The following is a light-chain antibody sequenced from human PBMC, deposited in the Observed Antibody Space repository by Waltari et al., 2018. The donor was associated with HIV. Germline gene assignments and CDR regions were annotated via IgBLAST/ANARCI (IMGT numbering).Light chain of an antibody. CDR1: NSDIVRCDN. Sequence: QSALPQPPSAAGSPGQSITPSCPGSNSDIVRCDNVAWYQLHPGKPPHLLISEVPKRPSVVSDRFSGSKSANAAFLTVSGLQAEDEAYYYCSSFADRDGFYVLFGGGTRLTVL. CDR2: EVP. CDR3: SSFADRDGFYVL. J-gene: IGLJ2*01. V-gene: IGLV2-8*01.